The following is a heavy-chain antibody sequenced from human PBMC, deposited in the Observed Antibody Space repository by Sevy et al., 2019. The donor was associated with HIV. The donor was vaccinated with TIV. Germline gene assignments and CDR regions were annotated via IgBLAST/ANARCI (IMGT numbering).Heavy chain of an antibody. CDR1: GFTFSSYG. D-gene: IGHD2-2*01. V-gene: IGHV3-33*01. CDR2: IWYDGSNK. Sequence: GGSLRLSCAASGFTFSSYGMHWVRQAPGKGLEWVAVIWYDGSNKYYADSVKGRFTISRDNSKNTLYLQMNSLRAEDTAVYYCARAPIDLGYCSSTSAGWAFDIWGQGTMVTVSS. CDR3: ARAPIDLGYCSSTSAGWAFDI. J-gene: IGHJ3*02.